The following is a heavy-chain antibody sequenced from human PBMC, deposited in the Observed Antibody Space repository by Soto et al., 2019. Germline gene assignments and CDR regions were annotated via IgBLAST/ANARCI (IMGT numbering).Heavy chain of an antibody. CDR3: ARSIRWGGVIGGFDY. J-gene: IGHJ4*02. Sequence: AVKVSCKASGGTFNMYAMNWVRQAPGQGLEWMGGIIPIFDTPNYAQKFQGRVTITVDESTSTAYMDLSSLTFEDTAVYYCARSIRWGGVIGGFDYWGQGTMVTVYS. CDR2: IIPIFDTP. V-gene: IGHV1-69*13. CDR1: GGTFNMYA. D-gene: IGHD3-16*02.